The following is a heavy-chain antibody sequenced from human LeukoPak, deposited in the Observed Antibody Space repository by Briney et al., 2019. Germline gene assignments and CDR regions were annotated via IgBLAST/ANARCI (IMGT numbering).Heavy chain of an antibody. J-gene: IGHJ4*02. V-gene: IGHV5-51*01. CDR2: IYPGDSDT. CDR1: GYSFTSYW. CDR3: ARGPRYSSGWGDY. Sequence: GASLKISCKGYGYSFTSYWIGWVRQMPGKGMEWMGIIYPGDSDTRYSPSFQGQVTISADKSISTAYLQWSSLKASDTAMYYCARGPRYSSGWGDYWGQGTLVTVSS. D-gene: IGHD6-19*01.